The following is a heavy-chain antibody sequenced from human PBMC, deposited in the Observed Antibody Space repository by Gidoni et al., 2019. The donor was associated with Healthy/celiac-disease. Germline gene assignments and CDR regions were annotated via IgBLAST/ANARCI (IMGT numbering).Heavy chain of an antibody. CDR1: GGSISSSSYY. CDR2: IYYSGST. D-gene: IGHD3-22*01. J-gene: IGHJ1*01. Sequence: QLQLQESGPGLVKPSETLSLTCTVSGGSISSSSYYWGWIRQPPGKGLEWIGSIYYSGSTYYNPSLKSRVTISVDTSKNQFSLKLSSVTAADTAVYYCARLITGYQGYYYDSSGRKEYFQHWGQGTLVTVSS. V-gene: IGHV4-39*01. CDR3: ARLITGYQGYYYDSSGRKEYFQH.